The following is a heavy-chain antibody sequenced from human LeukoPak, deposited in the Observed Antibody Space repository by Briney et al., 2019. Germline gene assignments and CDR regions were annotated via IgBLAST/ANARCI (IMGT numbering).Heavy chain of an antibody. J-gene: IGHJ4*02. CDR1: GGSVSSGSYY. CDR2: IYYSGST. Sequence: SETLSLTCTVSGGSVSSGSYYWSWLRQPPGTGLEWVGYIYYSGSTNYNPSLKSRVTISVDTSKNQFSLKLSSVTAADTAVYYCAREGAERKWLGLFDYWGQGTLVTVSS. V-gene: IGHV4-61*01. D-gene: IGHD6-19*01. CDR3: AREGAERKWLGLFDY.